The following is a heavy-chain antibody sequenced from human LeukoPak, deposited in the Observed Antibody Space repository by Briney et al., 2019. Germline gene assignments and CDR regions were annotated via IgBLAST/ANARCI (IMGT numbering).Heavy chain of an antibody. J-gene: IGHJ4*02. D-gene: IGHD3-10*01. CDR3: ASFLSSLDRPYRANMVRGDMFDY. V-gene: IGHV3-7*01. Sequence: GGSLRLSCAASGFTFSSYWMSWVRQAPGKGLEWVANIKQDGSEKYYVDSVKGRFTISRDNAKNSLYLQMNSLRAEDTAVYYCASFLSSLDRPYRANMVRGDMFDYWGQGTLVTVSS. CDR2: IKQDGSEK. CDR1: GFTFSSYW.